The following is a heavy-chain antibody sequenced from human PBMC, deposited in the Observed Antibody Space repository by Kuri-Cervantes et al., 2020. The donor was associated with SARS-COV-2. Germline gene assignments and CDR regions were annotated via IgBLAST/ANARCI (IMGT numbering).Heavy chain of an antibody. Sequence: SETLSLTWYVCVGTFSHTTASWIRQPPGKGLEWTGEINHSGSTNYNPSLKSRVTISVDTSKNQFSLKLSSVTAADTAVYYCARIVRFMDVWGKGTTVTVSS. V-gene: IGHV4-34*01. D-gene: IGHD2-21*01. J-gene: IGHJ6*03. CDR1: VGTFSHTT. CDR2: INHSGST. CDR3: ARIVRFMDV.